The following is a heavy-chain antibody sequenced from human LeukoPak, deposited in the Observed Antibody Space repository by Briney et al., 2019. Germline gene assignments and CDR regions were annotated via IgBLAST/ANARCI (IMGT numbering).Heavy chain of an antibody. J-gene: IGHJ3*02. V-gene: IGHV1-46*01. Sequence: ASVTVSCKASGFTFTSYYMLWVRQAPGQGLEWMGIINPSGGSTSYAQKFQGRVTMTRDTSTSTVYMELSSLRSEDTAVYYCARKGVGATFYAFDIWGQGTMVTVSS. CDR1: GFTFTSYY. D-gene: IGHD1-26*01. CDR3: ARKGVGATFYAFDI. CDR2: INPSGGST.